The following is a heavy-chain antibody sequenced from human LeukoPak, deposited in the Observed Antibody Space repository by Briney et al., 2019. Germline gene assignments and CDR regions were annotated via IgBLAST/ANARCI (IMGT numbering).Heavy chain of an antibody. V-gene: IGHV3-66*01. CDR2: IYSGGST. CDR3: ARDPNPVYGDYDAFDI. Sequence: GGSLRLSCAASGFTFSSYVMSWVRQAPGKGLEWVSVIYSGGSTYYADSVKGRFTISRDNSKNTLYLQMNSLRAEDTAVYYCARDPNPVYGDYDAFDIWGQGTMVTVSS. CDR1: GFTFSSYV. J-gene: IGHJ3*02. D-gene: IGHD4-17*01.